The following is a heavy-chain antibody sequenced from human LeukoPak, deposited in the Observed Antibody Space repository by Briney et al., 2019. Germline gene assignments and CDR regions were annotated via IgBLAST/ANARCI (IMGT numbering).Heavy chain of an antibody. Sequence: PGGSLRLSSAASGFTFSTYGMHWVRQAPGKGLEWVAFIRYDASNKYYADSGKGRFTISRDNSKNTLYLQMNSLKAEDTAVYYCAKEYYDFWSGYQEKYYFDYWGQGTLVTVSS. CDR3: AKEYYDFWSGYQEKYYFDY. CDR2: IRYDASNK. D-gene: IGHD3-3*01. J-gene: IGHJ4*02. CDR1: GFTFSTYG. V-gene: IGHV3-30*02.